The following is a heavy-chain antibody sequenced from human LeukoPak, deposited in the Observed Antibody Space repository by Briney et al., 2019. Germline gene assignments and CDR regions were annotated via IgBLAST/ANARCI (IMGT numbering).Heavy chain of an antibody. CDR2: IIPIFGTA. V-gene: IGHV1-69*05. Sequence: SVKVSCKVSGGTFSSYAISWVRQAPGQGLEWMGRIIPIFGTANYAQKFQGRVTITTDESTSTAYMELSSLRSEDTAVYYCAQGAIAVAGYHAFDIWGQGTMVTVSS. J-gene: IGHJ3*02. CDR3: AQGAIAVAGYHAFDI. D-gene: IGHD6-19*01. CDR1: GGTFSSYA.